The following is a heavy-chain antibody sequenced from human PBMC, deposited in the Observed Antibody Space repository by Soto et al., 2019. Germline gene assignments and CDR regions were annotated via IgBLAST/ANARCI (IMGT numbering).Heavy chain of an antibody. D-gene: IGHD3-16*01. CDR2: IKEDGSGK. CDR1: VFTFSSYW. J-gene: IGHJ4*02. Sequence: VGSLRLSCTSSVFTFSSYWMSWVRHSPGKGLGWVANIKEDGSGKYYVDSVKGRFSISRDNARNSLYLQMNSLRVEDTAVYYCVRVARLGGYWRQGALVTVSS. CDR3: VRVARLGGY. V-gene: IGHV3-7*03.